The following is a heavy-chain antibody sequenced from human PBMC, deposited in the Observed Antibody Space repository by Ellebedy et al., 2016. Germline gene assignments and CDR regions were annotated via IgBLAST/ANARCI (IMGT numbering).Heavy chain of an antibody. Sequence: GESLKISCAASGFTFSGSAMHWVRQASGKGLEWVGRIRSKANGYATAYAASVKGRFTVSRDDSKNTAYLQMNSLKTEDTAVYYCTSHTHLHCNATGCYVYWGQGTLVTVSS. J-gene: IGHJ4*02. V-gene: IGHV3-73*01. D-gene: IGHD2-2*01. CDR1: GFTFSGSA. CDR3: TSHTHLHCNATGCYVY. CDR2: IRSKANGYAT.